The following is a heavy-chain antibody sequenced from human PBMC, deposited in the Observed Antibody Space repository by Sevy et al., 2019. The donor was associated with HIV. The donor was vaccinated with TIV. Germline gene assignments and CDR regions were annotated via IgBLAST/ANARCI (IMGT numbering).Heavy chain of an antibody. Sequence: GGSLRLSCAASGFTFSSYNMNWVRQAPGKGREWVSYISSNSSTIYYADSVKGRFTISRDNAKNSLYLQMNSLRAEDTAVYYCARDGNGLFDYWGQGTLVTVSS. J-gene: IGHJ4*02. CDR3: ARDGNGLFDY. D-gene: IGHD2-8*01. CDR1: GFTFSSYN. V-gene: IGHV3-48*01. CDR2: ISSNSSTI.